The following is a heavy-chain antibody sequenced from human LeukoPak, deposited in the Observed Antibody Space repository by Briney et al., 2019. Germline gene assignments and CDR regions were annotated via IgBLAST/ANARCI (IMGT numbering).Heavy chain of an antibody. V-gene: IGHV3-30-3*01. J-gene: IGHJ4*02. D-gene: IGHD3-22*01. CDR2: ISYDGSNK. Sequence: GGSLRLSCAASGFTFSSNAMHWVHQAPGKGLEWVAVISYDGSNKYYADSVKGRFTISRDNSKNTLYLQMNSLRAEDTAVYYCAKDVSYYDSSGNFDYWGQGTLVTVSS. CDR3: AKDVSYYDSSGNFDY. CDR1: GFTFSSNA.